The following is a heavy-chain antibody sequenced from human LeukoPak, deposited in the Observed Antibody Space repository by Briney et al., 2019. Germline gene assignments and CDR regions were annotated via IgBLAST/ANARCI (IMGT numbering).Heavy chain of an antibody. CDR3: ARGGSYLSAFDI. CDR2: IKQDGSEK. J-gene: IGHJ3*02. CDR1: GFTFSSYE. D-gene: IGHD1-26*01. V-gene: IGHV3-7*03. Sequence: PGGSLRLSCAASGFTFSSYEMNWVRQAPGKGLEWVANIKQDGSEKYYVDSVKGRFTISRDNSKNTLYLQMNSLRAEDTAVYYCARGGSYLSAFDIWGQGTMVTVSS.